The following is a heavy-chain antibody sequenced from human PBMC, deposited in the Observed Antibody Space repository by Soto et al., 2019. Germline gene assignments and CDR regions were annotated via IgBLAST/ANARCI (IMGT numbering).Heavy chain of an antibody. CDR1: GYSITSGFY. CDR2: LYHSGTT. Sequence: PSETLSLTCTVSGYSITSGFYWGWIRQPPRKGLEWIGSLYHSGTTYYNPSLESRVTISVDTSKNQFSLKLSSVTAADTAVYYCARVRGASGNQYFDYWGQGTLVTVSS. V-gene: IGHV4-38-2*02. CDR3: ARVRGASGNQYFDY. D-gene: IGHD3-10*01. J-gene: IGHJ4*02.